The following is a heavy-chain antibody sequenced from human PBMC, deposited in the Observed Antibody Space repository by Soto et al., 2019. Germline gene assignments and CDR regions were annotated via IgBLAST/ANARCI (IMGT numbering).Heavy chain of an antibody. CDR1: GGSISSSSYY. Sequence: QLQLQESGPGLVKPSETLSLTCTVSGGSISSSSYYWGWIRQPPGKGLEWIGSIYYSGSTYYNPSSKSRVTISVDTSKNQFALKLSSVTAADTAVYYCARIRSSSWYRYYYGMDVWGQGTTVTVSS. CDR2: IYYSGST. CDR3: ARIRSSSWYRYYYGMDV. V-gene: IGHV4-39*01. J-gene: IGHJ6*02. D-gene: IGHD6-13*01.